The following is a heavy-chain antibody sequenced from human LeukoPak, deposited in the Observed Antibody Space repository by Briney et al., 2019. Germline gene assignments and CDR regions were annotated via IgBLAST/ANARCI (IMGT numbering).Heavy chain of an antibody. CDR2: IRYDGSIK. D-gene: IGHD3-22*01. CDR3: AKVWDDSSGYLQYYFDY. Sequence: GGSLRLSCAASGFTFSSYGMHWVRQAPGKGLGWVAFIRYDGSIKYYADSVKGRFTISRDNSKNTLYLQMNSLRAEDTAVYYCAKVWDDSSGYLQYYFDYWGQGTLVTVSS. V-gene: IGHV3-30*02. J-gene: IGHJ4*02. CDR1: GFTFSSYG.